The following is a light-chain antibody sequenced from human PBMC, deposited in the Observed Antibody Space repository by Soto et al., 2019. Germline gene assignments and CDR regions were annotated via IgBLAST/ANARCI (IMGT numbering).Light chain of an antibody. Sequence: DVQMTQSPSSVSASVGDRVTVTGRASQSITQYLNGYQQKPGKARRLLIYGESSLQSGVPSRFSGSGSGKDFTLTISTLHTEDFSTYYCQESYSNMRGVGQGTKAEIK. CDR2: GES. CDR1: QSITQY. CDR3: QESYSNMRG. J-gene: IGKJ1*01. V-gene: IGKV1-39*01.